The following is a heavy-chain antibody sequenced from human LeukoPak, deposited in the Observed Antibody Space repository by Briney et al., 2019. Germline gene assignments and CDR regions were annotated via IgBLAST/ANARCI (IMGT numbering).Heavy chain of an antibody. J-gene: IGHJ4*02. CDR2: INPSGGST. CDR1: GYTFTGYY. V-gene: IGHV1-46*01. D-gene: IGHD5-24*01. Sequence: ASVKVSCKASGYTFTGYYMHWVRQAPGQGLEWMGWINPSGGSTSYAQKFQGRVTMTRDMSTSTVYMELSSLRSEDTAVYYCARGFDGFPRFDYWGQGTLVTVSS. CDR3: ARGFDGFPRFDY.